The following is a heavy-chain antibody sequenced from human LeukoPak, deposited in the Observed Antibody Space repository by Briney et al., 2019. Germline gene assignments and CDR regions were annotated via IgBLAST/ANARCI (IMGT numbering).Heavy chain of an antibody. Sequence: PGGSLRLSCAASGFTFSSYAMSWVRQAPGKGLEWVSAISGSGGSTYYADSVKGRFTISRDNSKNTLYLQMNSLRAEDTAVYYCARVGGYSMSLFDYWGQGTLVTVSS. CDR3: ARVGGYSMSLFDY. CDR2: ISGSGGST. D-gene: IGHD6-13*01. J-gene: IGHJ4*02. CDR1: GFTFSSYA. V-gene: IGHV3-23*01.